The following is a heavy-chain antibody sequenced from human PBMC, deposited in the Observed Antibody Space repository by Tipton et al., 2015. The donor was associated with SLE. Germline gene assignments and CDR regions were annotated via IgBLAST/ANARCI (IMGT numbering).Heavy chain of an antibody. Sequence: TLSLTCSVYGGSFSSYYWTWIRQPPGKGLEWIGEINHSGSTTYNPSLKSRLTISLDTSKNRFSLKLTSVTAADTAVYYCASASQYSYYYGLDVWGQGTTVTVSS. CDR3: ASASQYSYYYGLDV. CDR2: INHSGST. J-gene: IGHJ6*02. CDR1: GGSFSSYY. V-gene: IGHV4-34*01.